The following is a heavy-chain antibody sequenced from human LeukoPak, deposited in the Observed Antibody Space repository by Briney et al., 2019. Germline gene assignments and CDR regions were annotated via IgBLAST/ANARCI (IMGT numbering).Heavy chain of an antibody. CDR1: GGSVSSGSYY. Sequence: SETLSLTCTVSGGSVSSGSYYWSWIRQPPGKGLEWIGYIYYSGSTNYNPSLKSRVTISVDTSKNQFSLKLSSVTAADTAVYYCARGKLPYSSAWYPRGYFDYWGQGTLVTVSS. CDR3: ARGKLPYSSAWYPRGYFDY. D-gene: IGHD6-19*01. J-gene: IGHJ4*02. CDR2: IYYSGST. V-gene: IGHV4-61*01.